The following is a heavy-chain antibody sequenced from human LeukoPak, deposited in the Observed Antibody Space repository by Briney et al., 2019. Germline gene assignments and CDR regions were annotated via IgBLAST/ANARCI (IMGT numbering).Heavy chain of an antibody. V-gene: IGHV3-13*01. D-gene: IGHD5-18*01. CDR1: GFTFSRYD. Sequence: GGSLRLSCAASGFTFSRYDMHWVRQATGKGLEWVSAIGTADDTYYGDSVKGRFIISRDNAKNSLYLQMNSLRAEDTAVYYCSRLRGYSYGYADYWGQGTLVTVSS. CDR3: SRLRGYSYGYADY. J-gene: IGHJ4*02. CDR2: IGTADDT.